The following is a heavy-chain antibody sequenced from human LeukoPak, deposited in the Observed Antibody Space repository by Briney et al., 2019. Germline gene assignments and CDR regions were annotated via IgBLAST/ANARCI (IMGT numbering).Heavy chain of an antibody. CDR1: GFTFSSYG. CDR3: AKDRLWKGSYFDY. Sequence: GGSLRLSCAASGFTFSSYGTSWVRQAPGKGLEWVSAISGSGGSTYYADSVKGRFTISRDNSKNTLYLQMNSLRAEDTAVYYCAKDRLWKGSYFDYWGQGTLVTVSS. D-gene: IGHD2-21*01. V-gene: IGHV3-23*01. J-gene: IGHJ4*02. CDR2: ISGSGGST.